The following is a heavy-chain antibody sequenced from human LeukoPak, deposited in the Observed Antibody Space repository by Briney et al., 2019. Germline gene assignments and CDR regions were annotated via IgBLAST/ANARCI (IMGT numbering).Heavy chain of an antibody. CDR2: IYPGDSDT. CDR3: ARDMNTRVTPISYAFDL. D-gene: IGHD4-23*01. CDR1: GYGFTSYG. V-gene: IGHV5-51*01. Sequence: PGESRKISGKGPGYGFTSYGMGWVRKMPGKGLGGMGIIYPGDSDTRYSPSFQGQVTISADKSISTAYLQWSSLKASDTAMYYCARDMNTRVTPISYAFDLWGQGTMVTVSS. J-gene: IGHJ3*01.